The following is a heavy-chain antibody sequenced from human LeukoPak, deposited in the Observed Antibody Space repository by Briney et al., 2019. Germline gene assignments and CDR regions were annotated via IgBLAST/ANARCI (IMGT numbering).Heavy chain of an antibody. CDR1: GFTVSGNY. D-gene: IGHD6-19*01. CDR2: ISYDGSNK. Sequence: GGSLRLSCAASGFTVSGNYMSWVRQAPGKGLEWVAVISYDGSNKYYADSVKGRFTISRDISKNTLYLQMNSLRAEDTAVYYCAKDRSQQWLVISGYFDYWGQGTLVTVSS. J-gene: IGHJ4*02. V-gene: IGHV3-30*18. CDR3: AKDRSQQWLVISGYFDY.